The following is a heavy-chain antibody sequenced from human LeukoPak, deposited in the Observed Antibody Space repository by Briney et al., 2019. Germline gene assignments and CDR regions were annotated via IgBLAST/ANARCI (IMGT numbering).Heavy chain of an antibody. D-gene: IGHD2-15*01. Sequence: GGSLRLSCAASGFPFSDYYMNWVRPAPGKGLEWVSSISSSSTIYYADSVKGRFTISRDNAKNSLYLQMNSLRAEDTAVYYCARDRPRVVVVAATPLLGYFDYWGQGTLVTVSS. J-gene: IGHJ4*02. CDR1: GFPFSDYY. CDR2: ISSSSTI. V-gene: IGHV3-69-1*01. CDR3: ARDRPRVVVVAATPLLGYFDY.